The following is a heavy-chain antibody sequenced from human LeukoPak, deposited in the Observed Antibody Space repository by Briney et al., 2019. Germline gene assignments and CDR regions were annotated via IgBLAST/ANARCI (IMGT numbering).Heavy chain of an antibody. CDR2: IYYSGST. Sequence: SETLSLTCTVSGGSISSYYWSWIRQPPGKGLEWIGYIYYSGSTNYNPSLKSRVTISVDTSKNQFSLKLSSVTAADTAAYYCARGSRGSNNWFDPWGQGTLVTVSS. V-gene: IGHV4-59*01. J-gene: IGHJ5*02. CDR1: GGSISSYY. D-gene: IGHD1-26*01. CDR3: ARGSRGSNNWFDP.